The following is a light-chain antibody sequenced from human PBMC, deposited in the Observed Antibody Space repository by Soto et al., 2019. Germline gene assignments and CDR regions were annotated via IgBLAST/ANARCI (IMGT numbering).Light chain of an antibody. CDR2: DVS. V-gene: IGLV2-14*01. CDR1: SSDVGGYNY. J-gene: IGLJ1*01. Sequence: SVLTQPXSVSGXXXXSITISCTGTSSDVGGYNYVSWYQQHPGKAPKLMIYDVSNRPSGVSNRFSGSKSGNTASLTISGLQAEDEADYYCSSYTSSSTPYVFGTGTKVTVL. CDR3: SSYTSSSTPYV.